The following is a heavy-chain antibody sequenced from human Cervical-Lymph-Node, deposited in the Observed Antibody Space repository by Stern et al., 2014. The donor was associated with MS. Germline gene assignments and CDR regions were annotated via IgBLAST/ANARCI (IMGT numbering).Heavy chain of an antibody. CDR3: ARDEGEPYGRDV. CDR1: GFTFSTYG. Sequence: VQLVESWGGVVQPGRSLRLSCAASGFTFSTYGMHWVRQAPGKGLEWVAVIWYDGTHKPYTDSVKGRFTISRDNSKNTLYLQMNSLRAEDTAVYYCARDEGEPYGRDVWGQGTTGTVS. CDR2: IWYDGTHK. J-gene: IGHJ6*02. V-gene: IGHV3-33*01. D-gene: IGHD1-14*01.